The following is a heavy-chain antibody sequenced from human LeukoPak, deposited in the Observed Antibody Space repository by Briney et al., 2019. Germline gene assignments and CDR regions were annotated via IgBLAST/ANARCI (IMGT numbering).Heavy chain of an antibody. Sequence: ASVKVSCKASGYTFTRYDINWVRQATGQGLEWMGWMNPNSGNTGYAQKFQGRVTMTRNTSISTAYMELSSLRSEDTAVYYCARGMQWLEYYYYGMDVWGQGTTVTVSS. CDR3: ARGMQWLEYYYYGMDV. V-gene: IGHV1-8*01. J-gene: IGHJ6*02. CDR2: MNPNSGNT. CDR1: GYTFTRYD. D-gene: IGHD6-19*01.